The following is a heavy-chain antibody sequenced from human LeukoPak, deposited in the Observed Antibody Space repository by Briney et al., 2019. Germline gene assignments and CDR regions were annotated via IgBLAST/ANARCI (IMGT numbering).Heavy chain of an antibody. D-gene: IGHD2-8*02. Sequence: ASVKVSCKASVYTFTSYYMHWVRQAPGQGLEWMGLINPSGGSTTYAQKFQGRVTMTRDTSTSTVYMELSSLRPEDTAMYYCTSGTVQRYWGQGTLVTVSS. J-gene: IGHJ4*02. CDR1: VYTFTSYY. CDR3: TSGTVQRY. CDR2: INPSGGST. V-gene: IGHV1-46*01.